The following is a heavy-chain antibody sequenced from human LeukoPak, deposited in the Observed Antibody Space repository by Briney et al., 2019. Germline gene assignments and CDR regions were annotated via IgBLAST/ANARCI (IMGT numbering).Heavy chain of an antibody. J-gene: IGHJ5*02. CDR3: AKASRATLTTVINWFDP. V-gene: IGHV3-23*01. CDR1: GFTFTTYA. Sequence: GGSLRLSCAASGFTFTTYAMSWVRQAPGKGLEWVSGLSDSGGSTYYADSVKGRFTISRDNSKNTLYLQMNSLRVEDTAVNYCAKASRATLTTVINWFDPWGQGTPVTVSS. CDR2: LSDSGGST. D-gene: IGHD4-11*01.